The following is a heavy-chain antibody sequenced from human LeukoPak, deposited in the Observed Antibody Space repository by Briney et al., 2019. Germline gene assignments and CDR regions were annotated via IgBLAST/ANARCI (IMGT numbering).Heavy chain of an antibody. V-gene: IGHV1-18*01. CDR2: ISVYTGKT. Sequence: ALVKVSCKASGYTFTSYGISWVRQAPGQGLEWMGWISVYTGKTNYASKFQGRVTLTTDTSASTAYMELRSLRSDDTAIYYCARGGNYDSSGYYEYWGQGTLATVSS. J-gene: IGHJ4*02. CDR3: ARGGNYDSSGYYEY. D-gene: IGHD3-22*01. CDR1: GYTFTSYG.